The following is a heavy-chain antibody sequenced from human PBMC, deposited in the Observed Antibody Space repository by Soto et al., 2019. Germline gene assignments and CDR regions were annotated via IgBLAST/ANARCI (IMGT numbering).Heavy chain of an antibody. CDR1: GFTFSDHY. V-gene: IGHV3-72*01. CDR3: ARALGYCSSTSCYGYYYYGMDV. J-gene: IGHJ6*02. CDR2: TRNKANSYTT. Sequence: GGSLRLSCVASGFTFSDHYMDWVRQAPGKGLEWVGRTRNKANSYTTEYAASVKGRFTISRDDSKNSLYLQMNSLKTEDTAVYYCARALGYCSSTSCYGYYYYGMDVWGQGTTVTVSS. D-gene: IGHD2-2*01.